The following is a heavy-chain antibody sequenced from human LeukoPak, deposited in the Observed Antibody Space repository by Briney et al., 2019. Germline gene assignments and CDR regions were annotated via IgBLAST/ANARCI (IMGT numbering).Heavy chain of an antibody. D-gene: IGHD1-26*01. V-gene: IGHV3-30*19. CDR3: ARDYGSLAFHH. Sequence: GGSLRLSCAASGFTFSSYGMHWVRQAPGKGLEWVAVILSDGSKEFYTDSVKGRFTISRDNSKSTLYLQMSSLRHEDTAVYYCARDYGSLAFHHWGQGTLVTVSS. CDR2: ILSDGSKE. CDR1: GFTFSSYG. J-gene: IGHJ1*01.